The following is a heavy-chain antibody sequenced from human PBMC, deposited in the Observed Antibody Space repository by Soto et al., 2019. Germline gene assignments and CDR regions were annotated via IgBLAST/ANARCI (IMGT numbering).Heavy chain of an antibody. V-gene: IGHV4-4*02. CDR1: GGSISSSNW. CDR3: ARVGYSSSSEIWFDP. D-gene: IGHD6-6*01. J-gene: IGHJ5*02. Sequence: SETLSLTCAVSGGSISSSNWWSWVRQPPGKGLEWIGEIYHSGSTNNNPSLKSRVTISVDKSKNQFSLKLSSVTAADTAVYYCARVGYSSSSEIWFDPWGQGTLVTVS. CDR2: IYHSGST.